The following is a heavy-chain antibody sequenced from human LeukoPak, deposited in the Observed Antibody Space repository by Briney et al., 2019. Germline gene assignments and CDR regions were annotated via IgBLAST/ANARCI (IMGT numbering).Heavy chain of an antibody. CDR1: GFTVSSNY. V-gene: IGHV3-53*01. CDR2: IYRGGST. D-gene: IGHD4-11*01. CDR3: ARDNSVSHYYYYYMDV. Sequence: GGSLRLSCAVSGFTVSSNYMTWVRQAPGTGLEWVSVIYRGGSTYYADSVKGRFTISRDTYKNTLYLQMNSLRAEDTAVYYCARDNSVSHYYYYYMDVWGKGTTVTVSS. J-gene: IGHJ6*03.